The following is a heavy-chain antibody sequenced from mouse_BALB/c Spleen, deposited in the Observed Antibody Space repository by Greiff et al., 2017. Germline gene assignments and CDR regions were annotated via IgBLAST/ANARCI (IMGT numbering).Heavy chain of an antibody. CDR3: ARGGDLAY. D-gene: IGHD3-3*01. V-gene: IGHV1S137*01. Sequence: QVQLKESGAELVRPGVSVKISCKGSGYTFTDYAMHWVKQSHAKSLEWIGVISTYYGDASYNQKFKGKATMTVDKSSSTAYMELARLTSEDSAIYYCARGGDLAYWGQGTLVTVSA. CDR2: ISTYYGDA. CDR1: GYTFTDYA. J-gene: IGHJ3*01.